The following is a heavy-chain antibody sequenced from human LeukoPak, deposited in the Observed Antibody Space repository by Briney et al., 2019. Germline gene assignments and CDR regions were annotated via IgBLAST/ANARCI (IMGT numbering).Heavy chain of an antibody. V-gene: IGHV3-74*01. J-gene: IGHJ3*02. D-gene: IGHD4-23*01. CDR2: INSDGSTT. CDR3: SSLTTMANDAFDI. CDR1: GFTFNSYW. Sequence: GGSLRLSCAASGFTFNSYWMHWVRQAPGKGLVLVSRINSDGSTTTYADSVKGRFTVSRDNAKNTLYLQMNSLRAEDTAVYYCSSLTTMANDAFDIWGQGTMVTVSS.